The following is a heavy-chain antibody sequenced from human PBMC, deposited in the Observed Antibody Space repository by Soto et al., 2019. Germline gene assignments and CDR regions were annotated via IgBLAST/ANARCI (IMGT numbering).Heavy chain of an antibody. CDR2: IIPIFGTA. D-gene: IGHD2-21*02. V-gene: IGHV1-69*13. CDR1: GGTFSSYA. Sequence: SVKVSCKASGGTFSSYAISCVRQAPGQGLEWMGGIIPIFGTASYAQKFQGRVTITADESTSTAYMELSSLRSEDTAVYYCARDSILAYRGGDCYYYYGMDVWGQGTTVTVSS. J-gene: IGHJ6*02. CDR3: ARDSILAYRGGDCYYYYGMDV.